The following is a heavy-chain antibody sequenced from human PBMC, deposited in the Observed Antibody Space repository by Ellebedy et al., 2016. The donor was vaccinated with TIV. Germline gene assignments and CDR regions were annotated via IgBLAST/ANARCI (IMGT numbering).Heavy chain of an antibody. J-gene: IGHJ6*02. V-gene: IGHV3-21*01. CDR2: ISSSSSYI. CDR3: ARAIISYDSSGYYPNYYYYGMDV. CDR1: GFTFSSYS. Sequence: PGGSLRLSCAASGFTFSSYSMNWVRKAPGKGLEWVSSISSSSSYIYYADSVKGRFTISRDKAKNSLYLQMNSLRAEDTAVYYCARAIISYDSSGYYPNYYYYGMDVWGQGTTVTVSS. D-gene: IGHD3-22*01.